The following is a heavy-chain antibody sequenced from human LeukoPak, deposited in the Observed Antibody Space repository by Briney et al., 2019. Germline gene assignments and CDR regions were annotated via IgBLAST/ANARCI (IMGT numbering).Heavy chain of an antibody. CDR3: ARASGGDYGRGAFDI. Sequence: PQTLSLTCTVSGGSISSGGYYWSWIRQHPGKGLEWIGYIYYSGSTYYNPSLKSRVTISVDTSKNQFSLKLSSVTAADTAVYYCARASGGDYGRGAFDIWGQGTMVTVSS. D-gene: IGHD4-17*01. CDR1: GGSISSGGYY. CDR2: IYYSGST. J-gene: IGHJ3*02. V-gene: IGHV4-31*03.